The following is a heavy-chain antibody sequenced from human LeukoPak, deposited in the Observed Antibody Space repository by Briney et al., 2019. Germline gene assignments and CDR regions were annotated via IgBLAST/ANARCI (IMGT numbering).Heavy chain of an antibody. CDR1: GFPFSSYS. Sequence: PGGSLRLSCAASGFPFSSYSMNWVRQAPGEGLEWVSYISSSRTTSYADSVKGRFTISRDNAKNLLYLQMNSLRAEDTAVYYCARDLEGSGSFYRPSYDYWGQGTLVTVSS. J-gene: IGHJ4*02. CDR3: ARDLEGSGSFYRPSYDY. V-gene: IGHV3-48*01. CDR2: ISSSRTT. D-gene: IGHD3-10*01.